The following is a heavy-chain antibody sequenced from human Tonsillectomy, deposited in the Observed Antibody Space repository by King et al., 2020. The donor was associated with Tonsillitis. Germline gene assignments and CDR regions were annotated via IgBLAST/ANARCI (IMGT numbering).Heavy chain of an antibody. CDR3: AGEIIGITMIVVVPLDY. CDR2: ISGSGSFT. D-gene: IGHD3-22*01. J-gene: IGHJ4*02. Sequence: VQLVESGGGLVKPGGSLRLSCGASGFRFSSYSMNWVRQAPGKGLEWLSSISGSGSFTYYADSVKGRFTVSRDNANNALYLPMNSLRYDATAVYYCAGEIIGITMIVVVPLDYWGQAALVTVSS. CDR1: GFRFSSYS. V-gene: IGHV3-21*01.